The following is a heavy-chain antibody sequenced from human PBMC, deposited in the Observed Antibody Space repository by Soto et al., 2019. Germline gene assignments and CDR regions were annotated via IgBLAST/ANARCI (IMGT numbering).Heavy chain of an antibody. D-gene: IGHD1-1*01. V-gene: IGHV3-72*01. CDR2: SRNKANSYTT. Sequence: EVQLVESGGGLVQPGGSLRLSCAVSGFTFSDHYMDWVRQAPGKGLEWVGRSRNKANSYTTEYAASVKGRITISRDDSENSLYLQMDSLKTEDTAVYFCIRPMTGTTRGFDYWGQGTLVTVSS. J-gene: IGHJ4*02. CDR1: GFTFSDHY. CDR3: IRPMTGTTRGFDY.